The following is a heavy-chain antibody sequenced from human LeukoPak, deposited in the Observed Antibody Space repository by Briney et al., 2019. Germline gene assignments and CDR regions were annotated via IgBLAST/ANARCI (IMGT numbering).Heavy chain of an antibody. Sequence: PGGSLRLSCAASGFTFSSYSMNWVRQAPGKGLEWVSSISSSSSYIYYADSVKGRFTISRDNAKNSLYLQMNSLRAEDTAVYDGARGSYGDCPYSNWFDPWGQGTLVTVSS. V-gene: IGHV3-21*01. CDR3: ARGSYGDCPYSNWFDP. J-gene: IGHJ5*02. D-gene: IGHD4-17*01. CDR2: ISSSSSYI. CDR1: GFTFSSYS.